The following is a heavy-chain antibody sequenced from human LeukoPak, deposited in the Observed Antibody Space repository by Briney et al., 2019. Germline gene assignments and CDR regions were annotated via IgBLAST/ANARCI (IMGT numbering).Heavy chain of an antibody. V-gene: IGHV4-39*01. CDR3: ARNITSVIPAGYFDY. CDR2: IYNSWST. CDR1: GGSIGSGRYY. J-gene: IGHJ4*02. D-gene: IGHD2-2*01. Sequence: KSPETLSLTPTVSGGSIGSGRYYWAWIRQPPGTRLEWNGSIYNSWSTSYNPSLKSRVTMSVDTSKNQFSLRLSSVTAADTAVYYCARNITSVIPAGYFDYWGQGTLVTVSS.